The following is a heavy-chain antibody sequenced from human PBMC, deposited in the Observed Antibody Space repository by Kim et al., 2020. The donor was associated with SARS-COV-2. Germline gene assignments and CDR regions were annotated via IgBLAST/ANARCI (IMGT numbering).Heavy chain of an antibody. D-gene: IGHD3-10*01. CDR2: ISWNSGSI. Sequence: GGSLRLSCAASGFTFDDYAMHWVRQAPGKGLEWVSGISWNSGSIGYADSVKGRFTISRDNAKNSLYLQMNSLRAEDTALYYCAKGWFGENSFDYWGQGTL. V-gene: IGHV3-9*01. J-gene: IGHJ4*02. CDR1: GFTFDDYA. CDR3: AKGWFGENSFDY.